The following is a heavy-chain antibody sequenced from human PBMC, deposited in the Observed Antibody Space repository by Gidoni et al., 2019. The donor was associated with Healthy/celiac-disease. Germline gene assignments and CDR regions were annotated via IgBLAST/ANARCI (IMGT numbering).Heavy chain of an antibody. CDR1: GFTFSSYA. J-gene: IGHJ5*02. Sequence: EVQLAESGGGLVQPGGSLRLSCSASGFTFSSYAMHWVRQAPGKGLEYVSAISSNGGSTYYADSVKGRFTISRDNSKNTLYRQMSSLRAEDTAVYYCVKDAYSSSAGWFDPWGQGTLVTVSS. CDR3: VKDAYSSSAGWFDP. V-gene: IGHV3-64D*06. CDR2: ISSNGGST. D-gene: IGHD6-6*01.